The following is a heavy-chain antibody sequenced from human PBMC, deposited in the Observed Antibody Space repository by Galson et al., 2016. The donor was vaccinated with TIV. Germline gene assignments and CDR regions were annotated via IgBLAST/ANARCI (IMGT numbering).Heavy chain of an antibody. CDR3: ARDRMAILTGYECDY. CDR1: GVTFYSYA. D-gene: IGHD3-9*01. V-gene: IGHV1-69*05. CDR2: IIPVYDRA. J-gene: IGHJ4*02. Sequence: SCKASGVTFYSYAFTWMRRAPGQGLEWMGGIIPVYDRAIHAQKFQGRVTLTTDTLTSTAYMELRSLTPDDTAIYYCARDRMAILTGYECDYWGQGTLVTVSS.